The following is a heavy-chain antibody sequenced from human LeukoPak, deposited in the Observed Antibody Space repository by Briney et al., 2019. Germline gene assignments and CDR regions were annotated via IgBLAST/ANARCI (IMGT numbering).Heavy chain of an antibody. J-gene: IGHJ4*02. V-gene: IGHV3-74*01. CDR1: GFTFSSYFW. CDR3: VRDLDLGGYSSFVS. CDR2: IRSDGGSS. Sequence: GGSLRLSCAASGFTFSSYFWMHWVRQAPGKGLVWVSRIRSDGGSSTYADSVKGRFTISRDNAKNTLYLQMNTLRAEDTAVYYCVRDLDLGGYSSFVSWGQGTLVTVPS. D-gene: IGHD4-23*01.